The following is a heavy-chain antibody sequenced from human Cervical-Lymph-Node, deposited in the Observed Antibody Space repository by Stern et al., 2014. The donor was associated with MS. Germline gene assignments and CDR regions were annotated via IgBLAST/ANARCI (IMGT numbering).Heavy chain of an antibody. CDR2: ITPLFDAT. D-gene: IGHD2-21*01. CDR3: ARGDSEAPIYYFDY. J-gene: IGHJ4*02. Sequence: QVQLVQSGAEVKKPGSSVKVSCQTSGGTFSTFAIGWVRPAPGQGLEWMGGITPLFDATNYAQKFQGRLTITADESTRTAYMELSSLRPDDTAMYYCARGDSEAPIYYFDYWGQGTLVTVSS. CDR1: GGTFSTFA. V-gene: IGHV1-69*01.